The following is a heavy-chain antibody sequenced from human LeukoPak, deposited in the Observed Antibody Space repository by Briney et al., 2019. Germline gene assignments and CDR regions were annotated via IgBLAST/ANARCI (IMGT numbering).Heavy chain of an antibody. V-gene: IGHV1-2*02. CDR3: AKEGGAYCGGDCSILFDY. CDR1: GYTFTGYY. CDR2: INPNSGGT. D-gene: IGHD2-21*02. Sequence: ASVKVSCKASGYTFTGYYMHWVRQAPGQGLEWMGWINPNSGGTNYAQKFQGRVTMTRDTSISTAYMELSRLRSDDTAVYYCAKEGGAYCGGDCSILFDYWGQGTLVTVSS. J-gene: IGHJ4*02.